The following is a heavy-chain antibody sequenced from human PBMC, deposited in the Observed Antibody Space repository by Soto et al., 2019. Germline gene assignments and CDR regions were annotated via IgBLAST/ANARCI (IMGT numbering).Heavy chain of an antibody. J-gene: IGHJ6*02. CDR2: IKSKTDGGTT. V-gene: IGHV3-15*01. CDR1: GFTFSNAW. CDR3: TTDLDYDSSGYYDIYYYYGMDV. Sequence: GSLRLSCAASGFTFSNAWMSWVRQAPGKGLEWVGRIKSKTDGGTTDYAAPVKGRFTISRDDSKNTLYLQMNSLKTEDTAVYYCTTDLDYDSSGYYDIYYYYGMDVWGQGTTVTVSS. D-gene: IGHD3-22*01.